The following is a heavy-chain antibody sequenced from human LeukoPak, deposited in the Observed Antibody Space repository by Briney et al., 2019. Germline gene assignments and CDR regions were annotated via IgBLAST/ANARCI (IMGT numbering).Heavy chain of an antibody. CDR3: ARASSLGGSYYDILTGYPYYYYYYMDV. CDR1: GYTFTSYY. D-gene: IGHD3-9*01. CDR2: FNPTGASI. Sequence: ASVKVSCKTSGYTFTSYYIHWVRQAPGQGLEWMGIFNPTGASITYAQKFQGRVTMTRDTSTTTVYMELSSLRSEDTAVYYCARASSLGGSYYDILTGYPYYYYYYMDVWGKGTTVTISS. V-gene: IGHV1-46*01. J-gene: IGHJ6*03.